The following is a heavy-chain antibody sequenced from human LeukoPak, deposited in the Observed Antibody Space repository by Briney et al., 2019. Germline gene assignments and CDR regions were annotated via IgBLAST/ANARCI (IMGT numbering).Heavy chain of an antibody. D-gene: IGHD3-22*01. J-gene: IGHJ4*02. CDR1: GGSISSSSYY. Sequence: PSETLSLTCTVSGGSISSSSYYWGWIRQPPGKGLEWIGSIYYSGSTYYNPSLKSRVTISVDTSKNQFSLKLSSVTAADTAVYYCARVLYYYDSSGPPPFDYWGQGTLVTVSS. V-gene: IGHV4-39*07. CDR3: ARVLYYYDSSGPPPFDY. CDR2: IYYSGST.